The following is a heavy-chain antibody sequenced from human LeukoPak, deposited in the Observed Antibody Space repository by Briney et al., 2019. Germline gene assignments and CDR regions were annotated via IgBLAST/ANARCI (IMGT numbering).Heavy chain of an antibody. CDR1: GGSISSSSYY. Sequence: PSETLSLTCTVSGGSISSSSYYWVWIRQPPGKGLEGIGSTYYSGTTYYTPSLKSRVTISVDTSKNQFSLRLSSVTAADTGVYYCARHVGGGTWKFDYWGQGTLVTVSS. CDR3: ARHVGGGTWKFDY. D-gene: IGHD2-15*01. CDR2: TYYSGTT. J-gene: IGHJ4*02. V-gene: IGHV4-39*01.